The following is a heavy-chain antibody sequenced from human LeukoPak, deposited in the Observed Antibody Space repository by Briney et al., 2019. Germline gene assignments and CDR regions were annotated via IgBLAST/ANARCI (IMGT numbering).Heavy chain of an antibody. D-gene: IGHD4-23*01. CDR2: INHSGST. V-gene: IGHV4-34*01. CDR1: GGSFSGYY. Sequence: TSETLSLTCAVYGGSFSGYYWSWIRQPPGKGLEWIGEINHSGSTNYNPSLKSRVTISVDTSKNQFSLKLSSVTAADTAVYYCARGPNYGGNSKGFDYWGQGTLVTVSS. J-gene: IGHJ4*02. CDR3: ARGPNYGGNSKGFDY.